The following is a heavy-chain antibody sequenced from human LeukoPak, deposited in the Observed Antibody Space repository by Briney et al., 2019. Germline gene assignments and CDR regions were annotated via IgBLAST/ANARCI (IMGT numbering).Heavy chain of an antibody. CDR3: ARAYGHQPFFSYFDY. CDR2: ISAYNGNT. V-gene: IGHV1-18*01. J-gene: IGHJ4*02. CDR1: GYTFTSYG. Sequence: ASVKVSCKASGYTFTSYGISWVRQAPGQGLEWMGWISAYNGNTNYAQKLQARVTITRDTSASTAYMELSSLRSEDTAVYYCARAYGHQPFFSYFDYWGQGTLVTVSS. D-gene: IGHD3-16*01.